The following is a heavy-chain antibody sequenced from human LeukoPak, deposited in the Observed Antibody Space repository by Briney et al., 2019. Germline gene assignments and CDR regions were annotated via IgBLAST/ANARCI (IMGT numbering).Heavy chain of an antibody. V-gene: IGHV3-23*01. CDR1: GFTFSDYA. J-gene: IGHJ4*02. Sequence: GGSLRLSCVASGFTFSDYAMNWVRQAQGKGLEWVSTFKTNSGQVYYAESVRGRFTISRDNSKNTVYLQMSSLRAEDTALYYCARSVPDYTRFDYWGQGALVTVSP. D-gene: IGHD4-11*01. CDR3: ARSVPDYTRFDY. CDR2: FKTNSGQV.